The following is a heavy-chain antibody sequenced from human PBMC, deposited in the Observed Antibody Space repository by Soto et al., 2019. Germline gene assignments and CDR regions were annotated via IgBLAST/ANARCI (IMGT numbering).Heavy chain of an antibody. J-gene: IGHJ6*02. D-gene: IGHD3-9*01. V-gene: IGHV3-53*01. Sequence: EVQLVESGGGLIQPGGSLRLSCAASGFTVSSNYMSWVRQAPGKGLEWVSVIYNGGSTYYADSVKGRFTISRDNSKNTLYLQMNSLRAEDTAVYCCAPRYFDWLPNYYGMDVWGQGTTVTVSS. CDR3: APRYFDWLPNYYGMDV. CDR2: IYNGGST. CDR1: GFTVSSNY.